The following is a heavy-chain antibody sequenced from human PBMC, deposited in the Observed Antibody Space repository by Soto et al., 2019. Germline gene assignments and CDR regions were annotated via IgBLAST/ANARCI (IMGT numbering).Heavy chain of an antibody. D-gene: IGHD3-10*01. V-gene: IGHV3-30*04. CDR2: ISYDGRNT. CDR1: GFTFSSYA. Sequence: QVPLVESGGGVVQPGRSLRLSCAASGFTFSSYAIHWVRQAPGKGLEWVVVISYDGRNTYYADSVKGRFTISRDNSKNTLYLQMNSLRAEDTALYYCAREDPEYYFDYWGQGTLVTVSS. J-gene: IGHJ4*02. CDR3: AREDPEYYFDY.